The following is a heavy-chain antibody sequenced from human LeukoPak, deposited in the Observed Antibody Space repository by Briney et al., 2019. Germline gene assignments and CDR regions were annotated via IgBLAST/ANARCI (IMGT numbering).Heavy chain of an antibody. CDR1: GFTFSTYT. CDR3: ARDRHRRHYYDSSLHPPLDY. V-gene: IGHV3-21*01. Sequence: PGGSLRLSCAASGFTFSTYTMNWVRQAPGKGMEWVSSISSGSTYIYYADSVKGRFTIPRDNAKNSLYLQMNSLRAEDTAVYYCARDRHRRHYYDSSLHPPLDYWGQGTLVTVSS. J-gene: IGHJ4*02. CDR2: ISSGSTYI. D-gene: IGHD3-22*01.